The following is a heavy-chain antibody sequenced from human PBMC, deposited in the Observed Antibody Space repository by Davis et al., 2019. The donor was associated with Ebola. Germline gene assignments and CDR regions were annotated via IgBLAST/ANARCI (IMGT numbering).Heavy chain of an antibody. CDR2: IRSKANSYAT. CDR3: TSRTYYDSSGYPLDY. V-gene: IGHV3-73*01. J-gene: IGHJ4*02. CDR1: GYSFTSYW. D-gene: IGHD3-22*01. Sequence: KVSCKGSGYSFTSYWIGWVRQASGKGLEWVGRIRSKANSYATAYAASVKGRFTISRDDSKNTAYLQMNSLKTEDTAVYYCTSRTYYDSSGYPLDYWGQGTLVTVSS.